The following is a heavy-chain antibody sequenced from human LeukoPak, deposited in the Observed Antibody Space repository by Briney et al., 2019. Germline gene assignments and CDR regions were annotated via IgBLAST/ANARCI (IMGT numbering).Heavy chain of an antibody. Sequence: SETLSLTCTVSGGSISSYYWSWIRQPAGKGLEWIGRIYTSGSTNYNPSLKSRITISVDTSKNQFSLKLSSVTAADTAVYYCARSGVTALSWVDPWGQGTLVTVSS. CDR2: IYTSGST. CDR3: ARSGVTALSWVDP. D-gene: IGHD2-21*02. CDR1: GGSISSYY. J-gene: IGHJ5*02. V-gene: IGHV4-4*07.